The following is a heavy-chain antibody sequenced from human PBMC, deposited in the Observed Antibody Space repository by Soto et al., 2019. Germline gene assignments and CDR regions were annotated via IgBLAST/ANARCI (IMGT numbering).Heavy chain of an antibody. Sequence: VQLVQSGAEVKKPGASVTVSCKASGYTFSSYAFNWVRQAPGQGLEWMGWISAHNGDTDYTQKLQGRVTMTTDTSTSTAYMELRSLRSYDTAVYFCALDGAVGAPNFLRHLGQGTLVTVSS. CDR3: ALDGAVGAPNFLRH. J-gene: IGHJ1*01. D-gene: IGHD1-26*01. CDR2: ISAHNGDT. CDR1: GYTFSSYA. V-gene: IGHV1-18*01.